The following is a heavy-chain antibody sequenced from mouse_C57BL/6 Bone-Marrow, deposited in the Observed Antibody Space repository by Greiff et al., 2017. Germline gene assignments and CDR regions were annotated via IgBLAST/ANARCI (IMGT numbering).Heavy chain of an antibody. J-gene: IGHJ1*03. V-gene: IGHV1-81*01. CDR3: ARRYYGSSPYWYFDV. CDR2: IYPRSGNT. D-gene: IGHD1-1*01. Sequence: QVQLQQSGAELARPGASVKLSCKASGYTFTSYGISWVKQRTGQGLEWIGEIYPRSGNTYYNEKFKGKATLTADKSSSTAYMELRRLTSEDSAVYFCARRYYGSSPYWYFDVWGTGTTVTVSS. CDR1: GYTFTSYG.